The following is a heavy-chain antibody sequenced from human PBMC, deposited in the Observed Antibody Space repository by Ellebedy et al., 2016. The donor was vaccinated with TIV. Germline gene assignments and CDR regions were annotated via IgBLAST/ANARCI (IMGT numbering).Heavy chain of an antibody. V-gene: IGHV4-39*01. J-gene: IGHJ6*02. Sequence: SETLSLTXNVSGGSISGTYTSYYWGWIRQPPGKGLEWIGSIYDSGSTNYNPSLKSRVTISVDTSKNQFSLRLSSVTAADTAVYYCARFRSGIVVVPAHYGMDVWGQGTTVTVSS. CDR2: IYDSGST. D-gene: IGHD2-2*01. CDR3: ARFRSGIVVVPAHYGMDV. CDR1: GGSISGTYTSYY.